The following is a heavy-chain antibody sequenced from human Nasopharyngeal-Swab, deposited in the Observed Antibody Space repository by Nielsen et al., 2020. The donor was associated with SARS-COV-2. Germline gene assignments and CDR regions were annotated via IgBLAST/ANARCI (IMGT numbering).Heavy chain of an antibody. Sequence: GESLKISCAASGFTFSSYWMSWVRQAPGKGLEWVANIKQDGSEKYYVDSVKGRFTISRDNAKNSLYLQMNSLRAEDTAVYYCARDSGSYLTISDAFDIWGQGTMVTVSS. V-gene: IGHV3-7*05. CDR1: GFTFSSYW. D-gene: IGHD1-26*01. CDR3: ARDSGSYLTISDAFDI. J-gene: IGHJ3*02. CDR2: IKQDGSEK.